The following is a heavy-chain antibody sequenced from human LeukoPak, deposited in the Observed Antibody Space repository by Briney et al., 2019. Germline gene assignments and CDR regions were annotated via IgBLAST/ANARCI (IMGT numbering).Heavy chain of an antibody. CDR3: AKGGSYYRGHNWFDP. D-gene: IGHD1-26*01. CDR2: ISSSGGRT. J-gene: IGHJ5*02. V-gene: IGHV3-23*01. CDR1: GFTFNNYA. Sequence: PGGSLRLSCAASGFTFNNYAMGWVRQAPGKGLEWVSTISSSGGRTYYADSVKGRFTFSRDDSKNTLYLQMNSLRAEDTAVYYCAKGGSYYRGHNWFDPWGQGTLVTVSS.